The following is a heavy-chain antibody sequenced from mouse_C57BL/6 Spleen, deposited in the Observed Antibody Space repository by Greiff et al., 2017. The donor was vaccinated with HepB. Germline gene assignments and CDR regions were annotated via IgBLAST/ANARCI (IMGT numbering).Heavy chain of an antibody. D-gene: IGHD2-3*01. CDR1: GYTFTSYW. J-gene: IGHJ4*01. CDR2: IHPSDSDT. V-gene: IGHV1-74*01. CDR3: AIWGASYDGYYDAMDY. Sequence: VQLQQSGAELVKPGASVKVSCKASGYTFTSYWMHWVKQRPGQGLEWIGRIHPSDSDTNYNQKFKGKATLTVDKSSSTAYMQLSSLTSADSAVYDCAIWGASYDGYYDAMDYWGQGTSVTVSS.